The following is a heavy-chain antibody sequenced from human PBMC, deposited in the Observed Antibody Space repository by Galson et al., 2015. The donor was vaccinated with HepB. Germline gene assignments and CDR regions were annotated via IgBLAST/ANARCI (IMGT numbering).Heavy chain of an antibody. Sequence: SVKVSCKASGGTFSSYAISWVRQAPGQGLEWMGGIIPIFGTANYAQKSQGRVTITADESTSTAYMELSSLRSEDTAVYYCAREPRDYGDYGSYYYGMDVWGQGTTVTVSS. CDR3: AREPRDYGDYGSYYYGMDV. J-gene: IGHJ6*02. CDR1: GGTFSSYA. D-gene: IGHD4-17*01. CDR2: IIPIFGTA. V-gene: IGHV1-69*13.